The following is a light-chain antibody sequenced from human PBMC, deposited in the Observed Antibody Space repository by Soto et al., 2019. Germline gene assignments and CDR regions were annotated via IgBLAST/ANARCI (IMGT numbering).Light chain of an antibody. CDR3: QQYGSSPRT. J-gene: IGKJ1*01. V-gene: IGKV3-20*01. CDR1: QSVSSSY. Sequence: EIVLTQSPGTLSLSPGERATLSCRASQSVSSSYLAWYQQKPGQAPRLLIHGASSMATGIPDRFIGSGSGTDFTLTISILEPEDFSVYYCQQYGSSPRTFGQKTKVEIK. CDR2: GAS.